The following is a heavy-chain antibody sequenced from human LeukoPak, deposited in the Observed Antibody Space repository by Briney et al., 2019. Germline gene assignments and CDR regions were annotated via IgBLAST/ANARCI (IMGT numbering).Heavy chain of an antibody. V-gene: IGHV1-69*13. D-gene: IGHD6-6*01. CDR1: GGTFSSYA. J-gene: IGHJ6*02. CDR3: ARDSEYSSSHYYYGMDV. Sequence: GASVKVSCTASGGTFSSYAISWVRQAPGQGLEWMGGIIPIFGTANYAQKFQGRVTITADESTSTAYMELSSLRSEDTAVYYCARDSEYSSSHYYYGMDVWGQGTTVTVSS. CDR2: IIPIFGTA.